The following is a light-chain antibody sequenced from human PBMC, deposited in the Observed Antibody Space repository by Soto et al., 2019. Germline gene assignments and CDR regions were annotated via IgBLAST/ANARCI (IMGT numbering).Light chain of an antibody. CDR3: SNWDDRLGGV. Sequence: QSVLTQPPSASGTPGQRVTISCSGSSSNIGSNTVNWYQQLPGTAPKVLIHDNNQRPSGVPDRFSGSKTGTSASLAISGPPADDGGDYFLSNWDDRLGGVFGGGTKLTVL. J-gene: IGLJ2*01. V-gene: IGLV1-44*01. CDR1: SSNIGSNT. CDR2: DNN.